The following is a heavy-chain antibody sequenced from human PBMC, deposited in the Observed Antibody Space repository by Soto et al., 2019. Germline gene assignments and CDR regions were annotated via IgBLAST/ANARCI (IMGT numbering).Heavy chain of an antibody. J-gene: IGHJ4*02. Sequence: PGGSLRLSGTASGLTFSSYSMNWVRQAPGKGLEWVSYISSSSSTIYYADSVKGRFTISRDNAKNSLYLQMNSLRDEDTAVYYCARDDYYDTSGYLALFDYWGQGT. CDR1: GLTFSSYS. CDR3: ARDDYYDTSGYLALFDY. CDR2: ISSSSSTI. V-gene: IGHV3-48*02. D-gene: IGHD3-22*01.